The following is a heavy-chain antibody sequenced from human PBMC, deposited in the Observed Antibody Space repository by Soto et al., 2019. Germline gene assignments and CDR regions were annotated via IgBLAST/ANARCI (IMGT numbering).Heavy chain of an antibody. J-gene: IGHJ4*02. V-gene: IGHV1-18*01. Sequence: ASVKVSCKASGYTFTNYGISWVRQAPGQGLGWMGWISAYKGDTNYAQKLQGRVTMTTDTSTSTAYMELRSLRSDDTAVYYCARGVVGATLFDYWGQGTLVTVSS. CDR3: ARGVVGATLFDY. D-gene: IGHD1-26*01. CDR1: GYTFTNYG. CDR2: ISAYKGDT.